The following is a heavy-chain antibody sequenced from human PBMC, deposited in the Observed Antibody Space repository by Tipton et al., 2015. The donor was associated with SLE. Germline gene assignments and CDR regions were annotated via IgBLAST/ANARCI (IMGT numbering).Heavy chain of an antibody. D-gene: IGHD3-10*01. CDR2: IYYSGST. V-gene: IGHV4-59*12. J-gene: IGHJ5*02. Sequence: LRLSCTVSGGSISSYYWSWIRQPPGKGLEWIGYIYYSGSTNYNPSLKSRVTISVDTSKNQFSLKLSSVTAADTAVYYCASRGDWFDPWGQGTLVTVSS. CDR1: GGSISSYY. CDR3: ASRGDWFDP.